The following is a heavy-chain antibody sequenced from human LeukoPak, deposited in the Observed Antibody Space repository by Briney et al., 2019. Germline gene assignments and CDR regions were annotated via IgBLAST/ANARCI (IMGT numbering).Heavy chain of an antibody. Sequence: GGSLRLSCTASGFTFGDHAMNWVRQAPGKGLEWVSSISSSSSYIYYADSVKGRFTISRDNAKNSLYLQMNSLRAEDTAVYYCARDAGNTISTHFDYWGQGTLVTVSS. J-gene: IGHJ4*02. CDR2: ISSSSSYI. V-gene: IGHV3-21*01. CDR3: ARDAGNTISTHFDY. CDR1: GFTFGDHA. D-gene: IGHD3-9*01.